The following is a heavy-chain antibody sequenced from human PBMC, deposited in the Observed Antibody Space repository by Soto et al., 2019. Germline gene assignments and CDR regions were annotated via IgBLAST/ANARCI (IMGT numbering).Heavy chain of an antibody. D-gene: IGHD2-15*01. CDR1: GGSISSGDYY. J-gene: IGHJ6*02. CDR2: IYYSGST. CDR3: ARVSVSPYCSGGSCPKYYYYGMDV. Sequence: SETLSLTCTVSGGSISSGDYYWSWIRQPPGKGLEWIGYIYYSGSTYYNPSLKSRVTISVDTSKNQFSLKLSSVTAADTAVYYCARVSVSPYCSGGSCPKYYYYGMDVWGQGTTVTVSS. V-gene: IGHV4-30-4*01.